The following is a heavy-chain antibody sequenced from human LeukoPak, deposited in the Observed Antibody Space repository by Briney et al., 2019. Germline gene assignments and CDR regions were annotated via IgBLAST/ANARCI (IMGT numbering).Heavy chain of an antibody. CDR1: GFTFSTYN. J-gene: IGHJ4*02. CDR3: ASLYGDATSLDF. D-gene: IGHD4-17*01. V-gene: IGHV3-21*01. CDR2: ITSGSNYI. Sequence: PGGSLRPSCAASGFTFSTYNMNWVRQAPGKGLEWVSSITSGSNYIYYAHSVKGRFTTPRDNAKKSLYLQMDSLRAEDTAVYYCASLYGDATSLDFWGQGTLVTVSS.